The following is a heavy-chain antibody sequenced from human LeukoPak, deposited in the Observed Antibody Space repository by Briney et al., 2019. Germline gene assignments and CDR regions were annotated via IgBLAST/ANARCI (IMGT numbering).Heavy chain of an antibody. CDR3: ARDTNGYNPFDAFDI. CDR1: GGSFSGYY. Sequence: PSETLSLTCAVYGGSFSGYYWSWIRQPPGKGLEWIGEINHSGSTNYNPSLKSRVTISVDTSKNQFSLKLSSVAAADTAVYYCARDTNGYNPFDAFDIWGQGTMVTVSS. J-gene: IGHJ3*02. V-gene: IGHV4-34*01. CDR2: INHSGST. D-gene: IGHD5-24*01.